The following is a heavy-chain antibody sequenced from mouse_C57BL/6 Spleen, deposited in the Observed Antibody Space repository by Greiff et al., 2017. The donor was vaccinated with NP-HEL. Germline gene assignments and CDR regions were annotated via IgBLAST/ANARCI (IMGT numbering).Heavy chain of an antibody. V-gene: IGHV1-7*01. CDR1: GYTFTSYW. CDR2: SNPSSGYT. Sequence: VQVVESGAELAKPGASVKLSCKASGYTFTSYWMHLVKQRPGQGLEWIGYSNPSSGYTKYNQQFKDKATLTADKSSSTAYMQLSSLTYEDSAVYYCASPLYGSSYENYAMDYWGQGTSVTVSS. D-gene: IGHD1-1*01. CDR3: ASPLYGSSYENYAMDY. J-gene: IGHJ4*01.